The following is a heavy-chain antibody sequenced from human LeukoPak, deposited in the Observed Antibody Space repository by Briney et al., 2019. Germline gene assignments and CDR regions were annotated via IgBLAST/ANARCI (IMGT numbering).Heavy chain of an antibody. Sequence: SQTLSLTCAVYGGSFSGYYWSWIRQPPGKGLEWIGEINHSGSTNYNPSLKSRVTISVDTSKSQFSLKLSSVTAAETAVYYCARSLEATGRILDYWGQGTLVTVSS. J-gene: IGHJ4*02. D-gene: IGHD3-10*01. CDR2: INHSGST. CDR1: GGSFSGYY. V-gene: IGHV4-34*01. CDR3: ARSLEATGRILDY.